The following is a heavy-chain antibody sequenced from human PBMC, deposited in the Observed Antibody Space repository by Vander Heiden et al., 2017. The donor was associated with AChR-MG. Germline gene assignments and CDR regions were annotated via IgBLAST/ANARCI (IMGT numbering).Heavy chain of an antibody. Sequence: EVQLVESGGGLVQPGGSLRLSCAASGFTFSGYWMSWVRQVPGKGLEWVANIKQDRSEIYYEDAVKGRFTISRDNAKNSLYLQMNSLRVEDTAVYYCARGSGWLRSEMDVWGQGTTVTVSS. D-gene: IGHD6-19*01. V-gene: IGHV3-7*01. CDR3: ARGSGWLRSEMDV. CDR1: GFTFSGYW. CDR2: IKQDRSEI. J-gene: IGHJ6*02.